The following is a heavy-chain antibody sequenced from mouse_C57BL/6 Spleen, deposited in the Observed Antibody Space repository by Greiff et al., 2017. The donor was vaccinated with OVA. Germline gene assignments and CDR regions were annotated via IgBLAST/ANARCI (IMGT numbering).Heavy chain of an antibody. J-gene: IGHJ2*01. CDR2: IYPGSGST. CDR3: ARGGLWLRHYFDY. D-gene: IGHD2-2*01. Sequence: QVQLQQSGAELVKPGASVKMSCKASGYTFTSYWITWVKQRPGQGLEWIGDIYPGSGSTNYNEKFKSKATLTVDTSSSTAYMQLSSLTSEDSAVYYCARGGLWLRHYFDYWGQGTTLTVSS. CDR1: GYTFTSYW. V-gene: IGHV1-55*01.